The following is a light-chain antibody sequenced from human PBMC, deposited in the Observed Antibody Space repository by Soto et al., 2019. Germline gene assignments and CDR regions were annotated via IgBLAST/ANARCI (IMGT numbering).Light chain of an antibody. Sequence: IVCTQCPGTRSVTPGERATLSCRAIQSVSSSYLAWYQQKPAQAPRLLIYGASRRAPGIPERFSGSGSGTDFTLTISRLEPEDFALYYCQQRNTGPPITFCQVTRLEIK. CDR2: GAS. CDR3: QQRNTGPPIT. V-gene: IGKV3D-20*02. J-gene: IGKJ5*01. CDR1: QSVSSSY.